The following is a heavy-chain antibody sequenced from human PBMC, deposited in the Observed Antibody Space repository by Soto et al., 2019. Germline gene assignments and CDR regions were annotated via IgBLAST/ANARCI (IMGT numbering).Heavy chain of an antibody. CDR1: GDTFTGYY. D-gene: IGHD3-22*01. V-gene: IGHV1-2*02. CDR3: ARRGYDSSGYYGDWFDP. J-gene: IGHJ5*02. Sequence: QVQLVQSGAEVKKPGASVKVSFKASGDTFTGYYMHWVRQAPGQGREWMGWINPNSSGTKYEQKFQGRVPMTRATSISTAYMELSRLRSDDTAVYYCARRGYDSSGYYGDWFDPWGQGTLVTVSS. CDR2: INPNSSGT.